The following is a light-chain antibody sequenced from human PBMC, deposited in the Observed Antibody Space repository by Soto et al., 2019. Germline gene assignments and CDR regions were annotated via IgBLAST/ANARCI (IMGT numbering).Light chain of an antibody. Sequence: AIQMTQSPSSLSASVGDRVTITCRASQGIRNDLDWFQQKPGKAPKLLIYAASNLQSGVPARFSGSGSGTDFTLTISSLQPEDFATYYCLQKYFYPFTAGPGTKVDSK. CDR2: AAS. J-gene: IGKJ3*01. CDR1: QGIRND. V-gene: IGKV1-6*01. CDR3: LQKYFYPFT.